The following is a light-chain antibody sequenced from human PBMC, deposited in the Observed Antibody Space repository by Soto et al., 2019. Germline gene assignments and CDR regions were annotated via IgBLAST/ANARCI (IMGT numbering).Light chain of an antibody. Sequence: DIQMTQSPSTLSGSVGDRVTITCRASQTISSWLSWYQQKPGKAPKLLIYKASTLKSGVTSRFSGSVSGTEFTLTISSLQPDDFANYYCQHYNSYSEAFGQGTQVELK. CDR1: QTISSW. CDR2: KAS. J-gene: IGKJ1*01. V-gene: IGKV1-5*03. CDR3: QHYNSYSEA.